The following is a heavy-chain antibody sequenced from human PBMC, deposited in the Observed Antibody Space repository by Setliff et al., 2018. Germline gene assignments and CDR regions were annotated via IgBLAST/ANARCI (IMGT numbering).Heavy chain of an antibody. V-gene: IGHV1-18*01. J-gene: IGHJ4*02. D-gene: IGHD5-18*01. Sequence: ASVKVSCKASGYTFTSYGISWVRQAPGQGLEWMGWISAYNGNTNYAQRLQGRVTMTTDTSTSTAYMELSSLRSEDTAVYYCARGGRGYSYGPRKFPFDYWGQGTLVTVSS. CDR1: GYTFTSYG. CDR3: ARGGRGYSYGPRKFPFDY. CDR2: ISAYNGNT.